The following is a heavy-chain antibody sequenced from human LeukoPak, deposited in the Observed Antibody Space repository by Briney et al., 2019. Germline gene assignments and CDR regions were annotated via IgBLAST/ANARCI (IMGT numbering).Heavy chain of an antibody. J-gene: IGHJ4*02. Sequence: GGSLRLSCAASGFTFSSYAMSWVRQAPVKGLEWVSAISGSGGSTYYADSVKGRFTISRDNSKNTLYLQMNSLRAEDTAVYYCAKDIGSEGDYFDYWGQGTLVTVSS. CDR3: AKDIGSEGDYFDY. V-gene: IGHV3-23*01. D-gene: IGHD6-19*01. CDR1: GFTFSSYA. CDR2: ISGSGGST.